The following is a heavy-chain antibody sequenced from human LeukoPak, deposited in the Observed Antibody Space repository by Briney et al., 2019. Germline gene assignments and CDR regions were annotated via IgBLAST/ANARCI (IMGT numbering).Heavy chain of an antibody. CDR3: ARGAPIWYNDILTGYYREGLDV. Sequence: GGSLRLSCAASGFTFSSYSMNWVRQAPGKGLEWVAIISYDGSNKYYADSVKGRFTISRDNSKDTLYLQMNSPRAEDTAVYYCARGAPIWYNDILTGYYREGLDVWGQGTTVTVSS. D-gene: IGHD3-9*01. CDR2: ISYDGSNK. V-gene: IGHV3-30*03. CDR1: GFTFSSYS. J-gene: IGHJ6*02.